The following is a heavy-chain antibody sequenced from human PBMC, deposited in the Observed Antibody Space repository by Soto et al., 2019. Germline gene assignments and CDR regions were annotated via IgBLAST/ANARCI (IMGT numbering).Heavy chain of an antibody. D-gene: IGHD2-21*02. CDR2: IYWDDDK. Sequence: QITLKESGPTLVKPTQTLTLTCTFSGFSLSTSGVGVGWIRQPPGKALEWLALIYWDDDKRYSPSLKSRLTITKDTSKNQVVLTMTSMDPVDTATYYCAHRTYWGGDCYSSLHFDLWGRGTLVTVSS. CDR1: GFSLSTSGVG. CDR3: AHRTYWGGDCYSSLHFDL. J-gene: IGHJ2*01. V-gene: IGHV2-5*02.